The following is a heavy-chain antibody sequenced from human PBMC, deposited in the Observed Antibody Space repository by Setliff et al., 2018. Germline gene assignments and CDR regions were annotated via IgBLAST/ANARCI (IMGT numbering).Heavy chain of an antibody. V-gene: IGHV4-38-2*02. Sequence: SETLSLTCTVSGYSISSGYIWGWIRQPPGKGLEWVGNIGHTGSTNYNPSLKSRVTISVDTSKNQFSLNLSSVTAADTAVYYCARASDSSGYYYADAFDIWGQGTMVTVSS. D-gene: IGHD3-22*01. CDR1: GYSISSGYI. CDR3: ARASDSSGYYYADAFDI. J-gene: IGHJ3*02. CDR2: IGHTGST.